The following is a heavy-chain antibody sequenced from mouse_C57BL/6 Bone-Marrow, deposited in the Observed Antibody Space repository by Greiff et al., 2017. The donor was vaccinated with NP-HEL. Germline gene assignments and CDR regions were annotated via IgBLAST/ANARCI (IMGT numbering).Heavy chain of an antibody. CDR2: INSDGGST. Sequence: EVNVVESGGGLVQPGESLKLSCESNEYEFPSHDMSWVRKTPEKRLELVAAINSDGGSTYYPDTMERRFIISRDNTKQTLYLQMSSLRSEDTALYYCARHLGRFYAMDYWGQGTSVTVSS. CDR1: EYEFPSHD. V-gene: IGHV5-2*01. J-gene: IGHJ4*01. D-gene: IGHD4-1*01. CDR3: ARHLGRFYAMDY.